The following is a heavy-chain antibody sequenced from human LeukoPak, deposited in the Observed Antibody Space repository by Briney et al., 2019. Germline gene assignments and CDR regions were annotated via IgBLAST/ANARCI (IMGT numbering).Heavy chain of an antibody. CDR1: GFTVSTNY. D-gene: IGHD6-6*01. V-gene: IGHV3-66*01. Sequence: PGGSLRLSCAASGFTVSTNYMSWVRQAPGKGLEWVSVIYSGGSTYYADSVKGRFTFSRDNPKDTLYLQMNSLRAEDTAVYYCARDHSPEYNSSAGYFQLWGQGTLVTVSS. CDR2: IYSGGST. J-gene: IGHJ1*01. CDR3: ARDHSPEYNSSAGYFQL.